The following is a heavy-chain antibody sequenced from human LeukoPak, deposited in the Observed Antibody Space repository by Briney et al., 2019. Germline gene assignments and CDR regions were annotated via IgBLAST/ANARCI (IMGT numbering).Heavy chain of an antibody. D-gene: IGHD6-13*01. CDR3: AKVVQQLVRRTNFDY. CDR2: ISGSGGST. V-gene: IGHV3-23*01. J-gene: IGHJ4*02. CDR1: GFTFSSHA. Sequence: PGGSLRLSCAASGFTFSSHAMSWVRQAPGKGLEWVSAISGSGGSTYYADSVKGRFTISRDNSKNTLYLQMNSLRAEDTAVYYCAKVVQQLVRRTNFDYWGQGTLVTVSS.